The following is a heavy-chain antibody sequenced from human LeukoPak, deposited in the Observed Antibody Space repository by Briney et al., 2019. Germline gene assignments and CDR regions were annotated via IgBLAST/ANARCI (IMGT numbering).Heavy chain of an antibody. D-gene: IGHD3-22*01. CDR2: ISGSGGNT. CDR1: GFTFRSYA. J-gene: IGHJ4*02. Sequence: GSLRLSCAASGFTFRSYAMSWVRQAPGKGLEWVSAISGSGGNTYHADSVNGRFTISRDNSKSTLYLQMNSLRAEDTAVYYCARRYYYDRLPLDYWGQGTLVTVSS. CDR3: ARRYYYDRLPLDY. V-gene: IGHV3-23*01.